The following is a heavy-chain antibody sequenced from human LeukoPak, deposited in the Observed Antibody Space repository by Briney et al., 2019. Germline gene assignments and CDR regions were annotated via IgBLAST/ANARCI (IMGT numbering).Heavy chain of an antibody. CDR3: AKEVDGFDV. V-gene: IGHV3-74*01. CDR2: IRFDGGDT. CDR1: GFTFNNYW. J-gene: IGHJ3*01. Sequence: GGSLRLSCAASGFTFNNYWMHWVRQAPGMGLVWVSSIRFDGGDTAYADSAKGRFTISRDNAKNTMFLQMNNLRAEDTAVYYCAKEVDGFDVWGQGTLVTVSS.